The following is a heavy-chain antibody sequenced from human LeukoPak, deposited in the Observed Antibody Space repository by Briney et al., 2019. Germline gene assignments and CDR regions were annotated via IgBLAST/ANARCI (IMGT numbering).Heavy chain of an antibody. Sequence: GGSPRLSCAASGFTFSTYAMSWVRQAPGKRLEWVSYISTSGSTIYYADSVKGRITISRDNAKNSLYLQMNSLRAEDTAVYYCATSQGSWPDYFDYWGQGTLVTVSS. J-gene: IGHJ4*02. CDR3: ATSQGSWPDYFDY. D-gene: IGHD6-13*01. CDR2: ISTSGSTI. V-gene: IGHV3-48*03. CDR1: GFTFSTYA.